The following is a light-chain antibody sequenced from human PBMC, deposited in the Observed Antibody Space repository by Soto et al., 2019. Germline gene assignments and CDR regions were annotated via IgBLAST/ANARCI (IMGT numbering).Light chain of an antibody. CDR3: QQYNNWPPWGT. V-gene: IGKV3-15*01. CDR2: GAS. J-gene: IGKJ1*01. CDR1: QSVSSN. Sequence: IVLTQSPATISVSTAKRATLSCRAIQSVSSNLAWYQQKPGQAPRLLIHGASTRATGIPARFSGSESEKEFTLNISSLQSEHFAVYYCQQYNNWPPWGTFGQGTKVDIK.